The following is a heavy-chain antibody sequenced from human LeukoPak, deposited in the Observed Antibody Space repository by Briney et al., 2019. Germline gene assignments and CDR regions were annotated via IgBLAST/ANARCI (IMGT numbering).Heavy chain of an antibody. CDR3: ARESSGYDNAFDI. CDR1: GYTFTGYY. D-gene: IGHD3-22*01. CDR2: INPNSGGT. Sequence: ASVKVSCKASGYTFTGYYMHWMRQAPGQGLEWMGWINPNSGGTNYAQKFQGRVTMTRDTSISTAYMELSRLRSDDTAVYYCARESSGYDNAFDIWGQGTMVTVSS. J-gene: IGHJ3*02. V-gene: IGHV1-2*02.